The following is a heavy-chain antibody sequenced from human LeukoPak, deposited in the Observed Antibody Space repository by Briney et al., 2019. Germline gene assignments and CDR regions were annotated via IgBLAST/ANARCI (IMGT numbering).Heavy chain of an antibody. J-gene: IGHJ6*02. V-gene: IGHV3-21*04. D-gene: IGHD5-18*01. CDR1: GFTFSDYS. CDR2: ISSGSTYI. Sequence: GGSLRLSCAASGFTFSDYSMNWVRQAPGKGLEWVSSISSGSTYIYYADSVKGRFTISRHNSKNTLDLQMNSLRAEDTAVYYCARSTPVDTARGYYGMDVWGQGTTVTVSS. CDR3: ARSTPVDTARGYYGMDV.